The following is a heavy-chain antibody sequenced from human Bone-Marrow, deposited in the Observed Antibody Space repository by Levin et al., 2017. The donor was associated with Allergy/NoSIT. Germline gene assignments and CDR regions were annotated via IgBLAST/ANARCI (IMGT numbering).Heavy chain of an antibody. CDR1: GYTFTNYD. CDR3: ARNPAKTGWFDP. J-gene: IGHJ5*02. V-gene: IGHV1-8*01. Sequence: ASVKVSCKASGYTFTNYDINWVRQATGQGLEWMGWMNPNSGNTGYAQKFQGRVTMTRDTSISTAYMELSSLRSEDTAVYYCARNPAKTGWFDPWGQGTLVTVSS. D-gene: IGHD2-15*01. CDR2: MNPNSGNT.